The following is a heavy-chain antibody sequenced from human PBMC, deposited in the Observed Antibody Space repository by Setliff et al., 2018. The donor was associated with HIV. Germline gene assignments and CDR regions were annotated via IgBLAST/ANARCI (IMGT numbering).Heavy chain of an antibody. D-gene: IGHD2-8*01. V-gene: IGHV4-39*02. CDR1: GGSVSSRGYY. Sequence: KTSETLSLTCTVSGGSVSSRGYYWGWIRQPPGKGPEWIANILYGGNTYYNPSLKSRVTISVDTSKNHFSLKLNSVTAADTAVCFCARPTTGVGGGAAFDIWGQGTMVTVSS. CDR3: ARPTTGVGGGAAFDI. CDR2: ILYGGNT. J-gene: IGHJ3*02.